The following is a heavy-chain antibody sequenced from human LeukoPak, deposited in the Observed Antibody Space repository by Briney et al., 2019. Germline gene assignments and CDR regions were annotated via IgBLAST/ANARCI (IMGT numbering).Heavy chain of an antibody. CDR3: ARDYSSSWYDYYYYGMDV. J-gene: IGHJ6*02. V-gene: IGHV3-30-3*01. Sequence: GGSLRLSCAASGFTFSSYAMHWVRQAPGKGLEWVAVISYDGSNKYYADSVKGRFTISRDNSKNTPYLQMNSLRAEDTAVYYCARDYSSSWYDYYYYGMDVWGQGTTVTVSS. D-gene: IGHD6-13*01. CDR2: ISYDGSNK. CDR1: GFTFSSYA.